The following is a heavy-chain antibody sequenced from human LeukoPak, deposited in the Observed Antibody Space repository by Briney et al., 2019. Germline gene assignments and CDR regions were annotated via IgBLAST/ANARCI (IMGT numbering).Heavy chain of an antibody. CDR1: GFTFSSYG. CDR3: AKELSRSGIPRYFDY. J-gene: IGHJ4*02. CDR2: IRYDGSNK. Sequence: AGGSLRLSCAASGFTFSSYGMHWVRQAPGKGLEWVAFIRYDGSNKYYADSVKGRFTISRDNSKNTLYLQMNSLRAEDTAVYYCAKELSRSGIPRYFDYWGQGTLVTVSS. V-gene: IGHV3-30*02. D-gene: IGHD1-26*01.